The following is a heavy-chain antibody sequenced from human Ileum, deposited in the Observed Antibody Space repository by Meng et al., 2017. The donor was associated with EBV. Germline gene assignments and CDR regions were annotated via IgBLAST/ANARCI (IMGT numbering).Heavy chain of an antibody. J-gene: IGHJ4*02. D-gene: IGHD1-26*01. CDR1: GASVTSSGYY. Sequence: VQPQQSGPGLVRPSETLSLTCTVSGASVTSSGYYWSWLRQSPGKGLEWLGYVNYNGDSTYNPSLKSRVTIFIDTSKKQFYLNLTSATAADTAIYYCARDLRVGGAFDYWGQGTLVTVS. CDR2: VNYNGDS. CDR3: ARDLRVGGAFDY. V-gene: IGHV4-61*08.